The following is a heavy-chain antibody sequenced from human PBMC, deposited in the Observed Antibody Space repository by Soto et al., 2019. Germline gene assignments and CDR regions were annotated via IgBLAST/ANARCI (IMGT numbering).Heavy chain of an antibody. Sequence: QVQLVESEGGLVKPGGSLRLSCAASGFTFSDYYMSWIRQAPGKGLECVSYISSSGNTIYYADSVKGRFTISRDNSKNSLYLQMNSLRAEDTAVYYCARDLGFCSSTSCYVAAFDIWGQGTMVTVSS. D-gene: IGHD2-2*01. CDR3: ARDLGFCSSTSCYVAAFDI. CDR2: ISSSGNTI. J-gene: IGHJ3*02. V-gene: IGHV3-11*01. CDR1: GFTFSDYY.